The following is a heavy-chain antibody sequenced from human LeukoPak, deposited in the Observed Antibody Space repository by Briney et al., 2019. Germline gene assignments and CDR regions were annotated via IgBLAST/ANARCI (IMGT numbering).Heavy chain of an antibody. V-gene: IGHV4-59*01. D-gene: IGHD1-14*01. CDR3: ARDLEGSITAFDI. J-gene: IGHJ3*02. Sequence: PETLSLTCSVSGGSISPYFWRWLRQPPGKGLEWFGYISYSGSTNYSPSLKSRVTISVDTSKNQFSLKLSSVTAADTAVYYCARDLEGSITAFDIWGQGTMVTVSS. CDR1: GGSISPYF. CDR2: ISYSGST.